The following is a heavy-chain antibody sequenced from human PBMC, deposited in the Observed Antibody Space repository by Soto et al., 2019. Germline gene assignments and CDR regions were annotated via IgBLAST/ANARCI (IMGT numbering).Heavy chain of an antibody. CDR3: ARFAALAPDYYFDY. CDR2: VFYSGST. Sequence: SETLSLTCTGSGVSISSYYWNWIRQAPGNGLEWIGHVFYSGSTNYNPSLKSRVTISVDTSKNQFSLNLNSVTAADTAVYYCARFAALAPDYYFDYWGHGTLVTVSS. V-gene: IGHV4-59*01. CDR1: GVSISSYY. J-gene: IGHJ4*01. D-gene: IGHD6-6*01.